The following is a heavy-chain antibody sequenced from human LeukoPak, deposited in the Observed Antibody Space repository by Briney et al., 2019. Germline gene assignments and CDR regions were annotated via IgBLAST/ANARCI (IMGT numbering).Heavy chain of an antibody. V-gene: IGHV3-23*01. J-gene: IGHJ4*02. CDR1: GFTFSNYA. CDR2: LTGSGSIT. D-gene: IGHD3-9*01. CDR3: AKWGDYDVLTGYYDSDY. Sequence: GGSLRLSCAASGFTFSNYAMSWGRQAPGKGLELVSALTGSGSITYYADSLKGRFTISRDNSKNTLYLQMNSLRAEDTAVYYCAKWGDYDVLTGYYDSDYWGQGTLVTVSS.